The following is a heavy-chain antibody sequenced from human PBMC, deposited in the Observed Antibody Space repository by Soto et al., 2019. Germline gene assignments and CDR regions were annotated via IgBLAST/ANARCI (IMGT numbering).Heavy chain of an antibody. Sequence: EVQLVESGGGLVQPGGSLRLSCAASGFTFTSYWMSWVRQAPGKGLEWVANIKKDGSEKYYVAFVEGRFTISRDNAKNSRYLQMNSLRAEDTAVYYCARLPYSGRYSDWYFDLWGRGTLVTVSS. CDR1: GFTFTSYW. CDR3: ARLPYSGRYSDWYFDL. V-gene: IGHV3-7*03. D-gene: IGHD1-26*01. J-gene: IGHJ2*01. CDR2: IKKDGSEK.